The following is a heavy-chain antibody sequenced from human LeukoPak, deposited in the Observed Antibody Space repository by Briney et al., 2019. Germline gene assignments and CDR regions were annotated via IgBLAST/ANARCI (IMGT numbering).Heavy chain of an antibody. J-gene: IGHJ5*02. V-gene: IGHV1-18*01. Sequence: ASVKVSCKASGYTFTSYGISWVRQAPGQGLEWMGWISAYNGNTNYAQKLQGRVTMTTGTSTSTAYMELRSLRSDDTAVYYCARRPLWGDRVNWFDPWGQGTLVTVSS. CDR2: ISAYNGNT. D-gene: IGHD2-21*02. CDR3: ARRPLWGDRVNWFDP. CDR1: GYTFTSYG.